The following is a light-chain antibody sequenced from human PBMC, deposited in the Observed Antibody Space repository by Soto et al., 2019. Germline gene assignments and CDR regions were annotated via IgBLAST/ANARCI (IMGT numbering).Light chain of an antibody. CDR3: QQYNSYWT. V-gene: IGKV1-5*03. CDR2: KAS. J-gene: IGKJ1*01. Sequence: DIKMTQSPSTLSASVGDRVTITCRASQSISSWLAWYQQKPGKAPKLLIYKASSLESGVPSRFSGSGSGTDFTLTISNQHPDDFSTYYCQQYNSYWTCGQGTKVEIK. CDR1: QSISSW.